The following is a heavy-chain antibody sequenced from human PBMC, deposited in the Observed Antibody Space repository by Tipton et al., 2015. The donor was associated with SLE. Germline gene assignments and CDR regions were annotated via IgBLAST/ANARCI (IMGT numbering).Heavy chain of an antibody. J-gene: IGHJ4*02. D-gene: IGHD4-17*01. CDR2: LTSGSGS. V-gene: IGHV3-21*01. Sequence: SLRLSCAASGFTFTAYTMNWIRQAPGKGLEWVASLTSGSGSNYADSVKGRFTISRDNAKNSLYLQMNSLRAEDTGVYYCAREGDYGDASLVYWGQGALVTVSS. CDR3: AREGDYGDASLVY. CDR1: GFTFTAYT.